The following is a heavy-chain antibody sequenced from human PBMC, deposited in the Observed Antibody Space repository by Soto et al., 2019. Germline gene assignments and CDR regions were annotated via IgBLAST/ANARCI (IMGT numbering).Heavy chain of an antibody. D-gene: IGHD2-2*02. CDR2: ISSSSSYI. Sequence: GGSLRLSCAASGFTFSSYSMNWVRQAPGKGLEWVSSISSSSSYIYYADSVKGRFTISRDNAKNSLYLQMNSLRAEDTAVYYCAREGYCSSTSCYRDYYYMDVWGKGTTVTVSS. CDR3: AREGYCSSTSCYRDYYYMDV. J-gene: IGHJ6*03. CDR1: GFTFSSYS. V-gene: IGHV3-21*01.